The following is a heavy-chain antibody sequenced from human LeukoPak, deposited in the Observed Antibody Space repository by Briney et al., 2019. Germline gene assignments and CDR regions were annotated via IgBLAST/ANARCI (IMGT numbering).Heavy chain of an antibody. CDR3: AKDGQWELLPHFDY. CDR2: ISGSGGST. Sequence: QTGGSLRLSCAASGFTFSSYAMSWVRQAPGKGLEWVSAISGSGGSTYYADSVKGRFTISRDNSKNTLYLQMNSLRAEDTAVYYCAKDGQWELLPHFDYWGQGTLVTVSS. J-gene: IGHJ4*02. CDR1: GFTFSSYA. D-gene: IGHD1-26*01. V-gene: IGHV3-23*01.